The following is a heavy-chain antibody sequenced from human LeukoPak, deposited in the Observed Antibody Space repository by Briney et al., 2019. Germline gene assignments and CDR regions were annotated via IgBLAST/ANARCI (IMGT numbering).Heavy chain of an antibody. CDR2: IISDGSTT. CDR1: GFTFSSYA. J-gene: IGHJ3*02. Sequence: GSLRLSCAASGFTFSSYAMSWVRQAPGKGLVWVSRIISDGSTTSYADSVKGRFTISRDNAKNTLYLQMNSLRAEDTAVYYCAREDVDIAVAASGAFDIWGQGTMVTVSS. CDR3: AREDVDIAVAASGAFDI. D-gene: IGHD6-19*01. V-gene: IGHV3-74*01.